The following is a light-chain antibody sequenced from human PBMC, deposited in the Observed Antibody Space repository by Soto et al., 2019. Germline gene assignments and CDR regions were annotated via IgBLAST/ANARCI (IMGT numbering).Light chain of an antibody. J-gene: IGLJ2*01. CDR3: CSYAGSSTFDVV. CDR1: SSDVGSYNL. CDR2: EGS. Sequence: QSALTQPASVSGSPGQSITISCTGTSSDVGSYNLVSWYQQHPGKAPKLMIYEGSKRPSGVSNRFSGSKSGNTASLTISGRQAEDEADYYCCSYAGSSTFDVVFGGGTKVTVL. V-gene: IGLV2-23*03.